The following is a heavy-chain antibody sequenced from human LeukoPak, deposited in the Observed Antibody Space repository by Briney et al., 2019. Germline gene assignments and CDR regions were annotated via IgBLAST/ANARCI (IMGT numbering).Heavy chain of an antibody. Sequence: GGSLRLSCAASGFTFSSYWMHWVRQAPGKGLMWVSRINTDGSSTSYADSVKGRFTISRDNAKNTLYLQMNSLRAEDTAVYYCARDIDCSSTSCYAGFYWFDPWGQGTLVTVSS. D-gene: IGHD2-2*01. J-gene: IGHJ5*02. V-gene: IGHV3-74*01. CDR3: ARDIDCSSTSCYAGFYWFDP. CDR1: GFTFSSYW. CDR2: INTDGSST.